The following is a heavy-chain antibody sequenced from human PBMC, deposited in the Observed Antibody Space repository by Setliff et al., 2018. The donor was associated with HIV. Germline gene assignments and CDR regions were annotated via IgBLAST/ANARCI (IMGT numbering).Heavy chain of an antibody. J-gene: IGHJ4*02. CDR2: ISSTGTYI. D-gene: IGHD3-22*01. CDR3: ARAPNFYFDPSGYFLPTDFDY. Sequence: GGSLRLSCAASGFNFSTHTMNWIRQAPGKGLEWVSSISSTGTYIYYADSMKGRFTISRDNAKNSLYLQMNSLRAEDTAVYYCARAPNFYFDPSGYFLPTDFDYWGQGTLVTVSS. V-gene: IGHV3-21*01. CDR1: GFNFSTHT.